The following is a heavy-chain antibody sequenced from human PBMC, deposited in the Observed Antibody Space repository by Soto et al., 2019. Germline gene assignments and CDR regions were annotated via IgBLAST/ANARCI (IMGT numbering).Heavy chain of an antibody. D-gene: IGHD6-13*01. J-gene: IGHJ6*02. CDR2: ISAYNGNI. CDR1: GYTFTSYG. V-gene: IGHV1-18*01. CDR3: ARDRSSWYSRPPYYYYGMDV. Sequence: ASVKVSCKASGYTFTSYGISWVRQAPGQGLEWMGWISAYNGNINYAQKLQGRVTMTTDTSTSTAYMELRSLRSDDTAVYYCARDRSSWYSRPPYYYYGMDVWGQGTTVTVSS.